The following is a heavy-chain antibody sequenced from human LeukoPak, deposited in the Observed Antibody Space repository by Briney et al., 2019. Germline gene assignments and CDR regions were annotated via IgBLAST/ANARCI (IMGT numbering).Heavy chain of an antibody. D-gene: IGHD6-13*01. CDR2: ISYDGSNK. CDR3: AKVSQQLPYYFDY. Sequence: GGSLRPSCAASGFTFSSYGMHWVRQAPGKGLVWVAVISYDGSNKYYADSVKGRFTISRDNSKNTLYLQMNSLRAEDTAVYYCAKVSQQLPYYFDYWGQGTLVTVSS. J-gene: IGHJ4*02. V-gene: IGHV3-30*18. CDR1: GFTFSSYG.